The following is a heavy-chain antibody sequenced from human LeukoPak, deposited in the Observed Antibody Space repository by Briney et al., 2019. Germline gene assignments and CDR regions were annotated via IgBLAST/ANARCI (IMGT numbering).Heavy chain of an antibody. V-gene: IGHV4-39*01. CDR2: IYYSGST. J-gene: IGHJ6*04. CDR1: GGSISSSSYY. D-gene: IGHD3-10*01. Sequence: SETLSLTCTVSGGSISSSSYYWGWIRQPPGKGLEWIGSIYYSGSTYYNPSLKSRVTISVDTSKNQFSLKLSSVTAADTAVYYCARRGLLWFGELFGSGSSPWDVWGKGTTVTVSS. CDR3: ARRGLLWFGELFGSGSSPWDV.